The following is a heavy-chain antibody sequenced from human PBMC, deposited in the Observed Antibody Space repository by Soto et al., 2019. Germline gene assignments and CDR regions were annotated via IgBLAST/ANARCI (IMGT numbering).Heavy chain of an antibody. CDR3: VRDKRAAGTWFDY. CDR1: GGSISSPNW. CDR2: IYHSGST. Sequence: SETLSLTCAVSGGSISSPNWWSWVRQPPGKGLEWIGEIYHSGSTNYNPSLKSRVTISVDKSKNQVSLKLRSVTAADTAMYYCVRDKRAAGTWFDYWGQGTLVTVSS. D-gene: IGHD6-13*01. V-gene: IGHV4-4*02. J-gene: IGHJ4*02.